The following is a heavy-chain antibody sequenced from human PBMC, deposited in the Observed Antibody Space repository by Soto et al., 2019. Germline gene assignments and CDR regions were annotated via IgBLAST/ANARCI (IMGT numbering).Heavy chain of an antibody. CDR1: GGSISSSSYY. V-gene: IGHV4-39*01. D-gene: IGHD3-3*01. Sequence: QLQLQESGPGLVKPSETLSLTCTVSGGSISSSSYYWGWIRQPPGKGLEWIGSIYYSGSTYYNPSLKSRVTISVDTSKNQFSLKLSSVTAADTAVYYCARHWRAITIFGVVRLFDYWGQGTLVTVSS. CDR2: IYYSGST. CDR3: ARHWRAITIFGVVRLFDY. J-gene: IGHJ4*02.